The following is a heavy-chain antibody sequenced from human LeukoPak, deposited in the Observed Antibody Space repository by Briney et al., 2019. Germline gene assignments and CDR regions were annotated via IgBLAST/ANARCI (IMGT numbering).Heavy chain of an antibody. V-gene: IGHV3-21*01. D-gene: IGHD1-1*01. CDR1: GFTFSSYS. CDR2: ISSSSSYI. J-gene: IGHJ6*03. Sequence: PGRSLRLSCAASGFTFSSYSMNWVRQTPGKGLEWVSSISSSSSYIYYADSVKGRFTISRDNAKNSLYLQMNSLRAEDTAVYYCARNGNAYYYYYYMDVWGKGTTVTVSS. CDR3: ARNGNAYYYYYYMDV.